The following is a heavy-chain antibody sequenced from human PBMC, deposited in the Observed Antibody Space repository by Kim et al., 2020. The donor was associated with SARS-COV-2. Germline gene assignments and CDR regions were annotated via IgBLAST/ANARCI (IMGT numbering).Heavy chain of an antibody. D-gene: IGHD3-22*01. CDR3: AMGQGGGYYYDSSPRGHIDY. V-gene: IGHV4-39*07. J-gene: IGHJ4*02. CDR1: GGSISSSSYY. CDR2: IYYSGST. Sequence: SETLSLTCTVSGGSISSSSYYWGWIRQPPGKGLEWIGSIYYSGSTYYNPSLKSRVTISVDTSKNQFSLKLSSVTAADTAVYYCAMGQGGGYYYDSSPRGHIDYWGQGTLVTVSS.